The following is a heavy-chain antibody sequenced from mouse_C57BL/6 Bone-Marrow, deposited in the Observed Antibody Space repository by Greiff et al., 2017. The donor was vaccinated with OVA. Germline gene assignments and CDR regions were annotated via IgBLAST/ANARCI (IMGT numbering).Heavy chain of an antibody. CDR2: INPNNGGT. V-gene: IGHV1-26*01. Sequence: EVQLQQSGPELVKPGASVKISCKASGYTFTDYYMNWVKQSHGKSLEWIGDINPNNGGTSYNQKFKGKATLTVDKSSSTAYMELRSLTSEDSAVYYCARLHNWADYWGQGTTLTVSS. J-gene: IGHJ2*01. D-gene: IGHD4-1*01. CDR3: ARLHNWADY. CDR1: GYTFTDYY.